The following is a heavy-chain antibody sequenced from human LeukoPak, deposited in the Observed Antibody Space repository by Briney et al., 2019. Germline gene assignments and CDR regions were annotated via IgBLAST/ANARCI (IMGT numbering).Heavy chain of an antibody. J-gene: IGHJ5*02. CDR3: ARDPLRYSNGRDNWFDP. Sequence: GGSLRLSCAASEFTFSSYWMSWVRQAPGKGLEWVANIKKDGSEKYYVDSVKGRFTISRDNAKTSLYLQMNSLRAEDTAVYYCARDPLRYSNGRDNWFDPWGQGTLVTVSS. CDR2: IKKDGSEK. D-gene: IGHD3-9*01. V-gene: IGHV3-7*01. CDR1: EFTFSSYW.